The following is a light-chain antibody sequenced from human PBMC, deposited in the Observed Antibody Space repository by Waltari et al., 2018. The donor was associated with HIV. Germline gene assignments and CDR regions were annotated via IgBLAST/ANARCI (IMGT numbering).Light chain of an antibody. CDR1: HSVKTY. CDR2: GAS. V-gene: IGKV3D-15*01. CDR3: DKYYHWPRP. J-gene: IGKJ1*01. Sequence: EVMMTQSPATLSVSPGQRATLACKASHSVKTYLGWYQQKPGHAPMLLIHGASTTASGVAARFSGRGYGKEFTLTSSSLQSEDVAVYVCDKYYHWPRPFGQGTKV.